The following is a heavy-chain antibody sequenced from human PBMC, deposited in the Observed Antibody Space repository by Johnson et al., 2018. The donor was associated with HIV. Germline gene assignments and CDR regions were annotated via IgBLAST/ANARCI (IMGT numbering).Heavy chain of an antibody. V-gene: IGHV3-7*01. CDR2: IRQDGSEK. CDR3: ARDGAQQLARDAFDI. Sequence: VQLVESGGGVVQPGGSLRLSCAASGFTVSINYMSWVRQAPGKGLEWVANIRQDGSEKYYVDSVKGRFTISRDNAKNSLYLQMNSLRAEDTAVYYCARDGAQQLARDAFDIWGQGTMVTVSS. CDR1: GFTVSINY. J-gene: IGHJ3*02. D-gene: IGHD6-13*01.